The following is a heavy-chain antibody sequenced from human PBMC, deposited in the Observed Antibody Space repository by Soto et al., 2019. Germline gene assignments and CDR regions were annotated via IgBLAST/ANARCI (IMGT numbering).Heavy chain of an antibody. CDR3: ASVDYGDYVSYYCFYGMVV. CDR1: GGSISSSGYY. J-gene: IGHJ6*02. Sequence: SETLSLTCTVSGGSISSSGYYWGWIRQPPGKGLEWIGSIYYSGSTCYNPSLKSRVTISVDTSKNQFSLKLSSVTAADTAVYYCASVDYGDYVSYYCFYGMVVWGQGTTVTVSS. CDR2: IYYSGST. D-gene: IGHD4-17*01. V-gene: IGHV4-39*01.